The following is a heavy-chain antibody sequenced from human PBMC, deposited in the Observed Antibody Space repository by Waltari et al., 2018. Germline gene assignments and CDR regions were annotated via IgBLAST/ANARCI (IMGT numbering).Heavy chain of an antibody. V-gene: IGHV3-33*01. D-gene: IGHD1-26*01. CDR3: ARDARPPYSGSYLLNWYFDL. CDR2: IWYDGSNK. Sequence: QVQLVEAGGGVVQPGRSLRLSCAASGFAFSISAIHLVRQAPGRGLGWVAAIWYDGSNKYYADSVKGRFTISRDSSKNTLYLQMNSRRAEDTAVYYCARDARPPYSGSYLLNWYFDLWGRGTLVTVSS. J-gene: IGHJ2*01. CDR1: GFAFSISA.